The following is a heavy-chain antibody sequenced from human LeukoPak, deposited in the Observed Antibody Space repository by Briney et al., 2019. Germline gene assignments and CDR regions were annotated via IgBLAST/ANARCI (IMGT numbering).Heavy chain of an antibody. D-gene: IGHD2-15*01. CDR1: GGSIISGPYY. CDR2: IYTSGNA. V-gene: IGHV4-61*02. J-gene: IGHJ6*03. CDR3: ARDQYCSGGSCHANHYYYVDV. Sequence: SQTLSLTCSVSGGSIISGPYYWSWIPQPAGEGLEWIGRIYTSGNATYNPSLKSRVTISVDTSKNQFSLNLSSVTAADTAVYYCARDQYCSGGSCHANHYYYVDVWGKGTTVTVSS.